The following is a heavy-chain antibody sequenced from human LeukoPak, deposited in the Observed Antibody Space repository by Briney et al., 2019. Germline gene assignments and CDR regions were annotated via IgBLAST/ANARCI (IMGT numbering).Heavy chain of an antibody. D-gene: IGHD2/OR15-2a*01. V-gene: IGHV5-51*01. CDR3: ARRPKTGYFYMDV. Sequence: GESLRISCKGSGYSFTSYSIARVRQMPGKGLEWTGTIYPGDSDTRYSPSFQGQVTISADKSISTAYLQWSSLKASDTAIYYCARRPKTGYFYMDVWGKGTTVTVSS. CDR1: GYSFTSYS. J-gene: IGHJ6*03. CDR2: IYPGDSDT.